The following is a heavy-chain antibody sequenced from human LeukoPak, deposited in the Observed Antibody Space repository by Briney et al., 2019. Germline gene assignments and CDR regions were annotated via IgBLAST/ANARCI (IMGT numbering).Heavy chain of an antibody. V-gene: IGHV1-2*02. CDR3: ARAGASSWNNWFDP. CDR1: GYTFTGAY. D-gene: IGHD6-13*01. J-gene: IGHJ5*02. CDR2: VNPNSGDT. Sequence: ASVKVSCKASGYTFTGAYMHWVRQAPGQGLEWMGWVNPNSGDTNYAQKLQGRVTMTTDTSTSTAYMELRSLRSDDTAVYYCARAGASSWNNWFDPWGQGTAVTVSS.